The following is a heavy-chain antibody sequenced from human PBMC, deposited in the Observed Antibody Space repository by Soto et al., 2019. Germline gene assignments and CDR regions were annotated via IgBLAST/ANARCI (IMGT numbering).Heavy chain of an antibody. V-gene: IGHV1-46*01. CDR2: INPSGGST. CDR3: AREKIERDECCGGDCYGGYYYGIDV. D-gene: IGHD2-21*02. CDR1: GYTFTSYY. Sequence: ASVKVSFKASGYTFTSYYMHWVRQAPGQVLDCIGIINPSGGSTSYAQKFQGRVTMTRDTSTSTVYMELSSLRSEDTAVYYCAREKIERDECCGGDCYGGYYYGIDVGGQGTTVKVSS. J-gene: IGHJ6*01.